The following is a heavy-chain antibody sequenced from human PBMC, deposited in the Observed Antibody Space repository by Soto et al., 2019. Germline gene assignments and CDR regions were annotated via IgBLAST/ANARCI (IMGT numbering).Heavy chain of an antibody. Sequence: QVQLVQSGTEVKKPGASVKVSCKASGYTFSNFGLSWVRQAPGQGLEWMGWISPSNGQTIYAQNFHGRVTMTTDTSTATAHMGLRSLISDDTAVYYCARGIMIFGVANLGSYFDYWGQGTRVTVSA. D-gene: IGHD3-3*01. J-gene: IGHJ4*02. V-gene: IGHV1-18*01. CDR2: ISPSNGQT. CDR1: GYTFSNFG. CDR3: ARGIMIFGVANLGSYFDY.